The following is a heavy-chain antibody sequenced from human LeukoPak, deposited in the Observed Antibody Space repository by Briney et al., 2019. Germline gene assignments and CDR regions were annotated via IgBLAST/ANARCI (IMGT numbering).Heavy chain of an antibody. D-gene: IGHD4-23*01. CDR1: GGSISGSGYY. CDR2: IYYTGST. CDR3: ARGSAYSGNPFDY. V-gene: IGHV4-39*07. J-gene: IGHJ4*02. Sequence: SETLSLTCTVSGGSISGSGYYWVWIRQPPGKGLEWIATIYYTGSTYYNPSLKSRVTISVDTSKNQFSLRLNSVTAADTAVYYCARGSAYSGNPFDYWGQGTLVTVSS.